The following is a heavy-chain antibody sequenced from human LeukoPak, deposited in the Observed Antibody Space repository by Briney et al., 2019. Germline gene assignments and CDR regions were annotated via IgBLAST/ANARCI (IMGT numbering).Heavy chain of an antibody. V-gene: IGHV3-23*01. Sequence: PGGSLRLSCAASGITFSIYGMSWVRQAPGKGLEWVSVISGSGDSTYSADFVKGRFTISRDNSKNTLYLQMNSLRAEDTAVYYCAKRDGYNSGYFESWGQGTLVTVSS. J-gene: IGHJ4*02. CDR2: ISGSGDST. CDR1: GITFSIYG. CDR3: AKRDGYNSGYFES. D-gene: IGHD5-24*01.